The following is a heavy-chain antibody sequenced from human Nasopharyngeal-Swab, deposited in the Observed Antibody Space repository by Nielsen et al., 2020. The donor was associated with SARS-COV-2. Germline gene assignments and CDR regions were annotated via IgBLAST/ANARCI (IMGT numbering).Heavy chain of an antibody. J-gene: IGHJ4*02. V-gene: IGHV4-34*01. CDR2: INHSGST. CDR3: ARRSSGRHPRYFDY. Sequence: SETLSLTCAVYGGSFSGYYWSWIRQPPGKGLEWIGEINHSGSTNYNPSLKSRVTISVDTSKNQFSLKLSSVTAADTAVYYCARRSSGRHPRYFDYWGQGTLVTVSS. CDR1: GGSFSGYY. D-gene: IGHD6-19*01.